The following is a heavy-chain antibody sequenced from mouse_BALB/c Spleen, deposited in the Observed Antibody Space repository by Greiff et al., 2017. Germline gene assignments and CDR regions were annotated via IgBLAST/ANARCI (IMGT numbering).Heavy chain of an antibody. D-gene: IGHD1-2*01. Sequence: EVQLKESGPELVKPGASMKISCKASGYSFTGYTMHWVKQSHGKNLEWIGRINPYNGGTSYNQKFKGKATLTVDKSSSTAYMELLSLTSEDSAVYYCERSPLNYYGPDYYFDYWGQGTTLTVSA. CDR2: INPYNGGT. V-gene: IGHV1-18*01. J-gene: IGHJ2*01. CDR1: GYSFTGYT. CDR3: ERSPLNYYGPDYYFDY.